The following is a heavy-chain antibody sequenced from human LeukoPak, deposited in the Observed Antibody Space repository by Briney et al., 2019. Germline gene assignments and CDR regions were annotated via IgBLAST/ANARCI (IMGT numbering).Heavy chain of an antibody. D-gene: IGHD5-18*01. V-gene: IGHV3-30*04. Sequence: GGSLRLSCAASGFTFSSYAMHWVRQAPGKGLEWVAVISYDGSKKYYADSVKGRFTISRDNSKNTLYLQMNSLRAEDTAVYYCASPPPGYSYPYYFDYWGQGTLVTVSS. CDR1: GFTFSSYA. J-gene: IGHJ4*02. CDR2: ISYDGSKK. CDR3: ASPPPGYSYPYYFDY.